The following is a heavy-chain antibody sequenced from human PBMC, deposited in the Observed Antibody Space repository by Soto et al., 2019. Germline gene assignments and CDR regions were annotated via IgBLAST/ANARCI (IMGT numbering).Heavy chain of an antibody. J-gene: IGHJ6*02. V-gene: IGHV4-39*01. CDR2: IYYSGST. CDR1: GGSISSSSYY. D-gene: IGHD5-18*01. CDR3: EGLSEFPTISNVDTAMVTYGMDV. Sequence: QLQLQESGPGLVKPSETLSLTCTVSGGSISSSSYYWGWIRQPPGKGLEWIGSIYYSGSTYYNPSLKSRVTISVDTSKNQFSLKLSSVTAADTAVYYCEGLSEFPTISNVDTAMVTYGMDVWGQGTTVTVSS.